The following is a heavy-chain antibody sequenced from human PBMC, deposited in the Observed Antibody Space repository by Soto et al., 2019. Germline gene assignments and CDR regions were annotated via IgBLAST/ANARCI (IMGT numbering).Heavy chain of an antibody. J-gene: IGHJ4*02. CDR3: ASFCTSPSCYRSLDY. CDR1: GFTFTSSA. D-gene: IGHD2-2*01. V-gene: IGHV1-58*02. Sequence: SVKVSCKASGFTFTSSAMQWVRQTRGQRLEWIGWIVVGSGNTVYAQKFQERVTITRDMSTSTAYMELSSLRSEDTAVYYCASFCTSPSCYRSLDYWGQGTLVTVSS. CDR2: IVVGSGNT.